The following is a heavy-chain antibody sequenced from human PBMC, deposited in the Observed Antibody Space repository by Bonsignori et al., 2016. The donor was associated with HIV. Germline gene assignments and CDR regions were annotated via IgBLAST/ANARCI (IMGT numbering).Heavy chain of an antibody. Sequence: WIRQPPGKGLEWVSSISSSSNYIYYADSVKGRFTISRDNAKNSLYLQMNSLRAEDTAVYFCARARRGSSWDYFYYYYMDVWGKGTTVTVSS. J-gene: IGHJ6*03. CDR3: ARARRGSSWDYFYYYYMDV. CDR2: ISSSSNYI. D-gene: IGHD6-13*01. V-gene: IGHV3-21*01.